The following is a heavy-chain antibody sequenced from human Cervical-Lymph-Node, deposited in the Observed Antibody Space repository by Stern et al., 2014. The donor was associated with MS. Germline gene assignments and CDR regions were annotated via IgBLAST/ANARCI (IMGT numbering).Heavy chain of an antibody. D-gene: IGHD3-9*01. J-gene: IGHJ3*02. CDR3: ARGNYDVLTDNGGHGFDI. V-gene: IGHV4-61*02. CDR1: GGSISSGNYY. Sequence: VQLVESGPGLVKPSQTLSLTCTVSGGSISSGNYYWSWIRQPAGEGLEWIGRIYSSGSTQYNPPRKSRVTISADTSTNPFSLRLSSVTAADTAVYYCARGNYDVLTDNGGHGFDIWGQGTMVTVSS. CDR2: IYSSGST.